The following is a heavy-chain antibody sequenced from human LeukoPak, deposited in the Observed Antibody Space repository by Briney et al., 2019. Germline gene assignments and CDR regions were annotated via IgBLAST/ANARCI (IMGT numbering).Heavy chain of an antibody. D-gene: IGHD3-22*01. J-gene: IGHJ4*02. CDR3: ASARDYGSSQHAPYFDY. CDR1: GGTFSSYA. Sequence: SVKVSCKASGGTFSSYAISWVRQAPGQGLEWMGGIIPIFGTANYAQKFQGRVTITTDESTSTAYMELSSLRSEDTAVYYCASARDYGSSQHAPYFDYWGQGTLVTVSS. V-gene: IGHV1-69*05. CDR2: IIPIFGTA.